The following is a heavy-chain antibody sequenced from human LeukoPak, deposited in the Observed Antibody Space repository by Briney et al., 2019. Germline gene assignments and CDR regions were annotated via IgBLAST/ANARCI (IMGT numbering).Heavy chain of an antibody. CDR2: IYHSEST. CDR3: ARLNSGYCSSTSCYRKGYFDY. CDR1: GYSISSVYY. J-gene: IGHJ4*02. D-gene: IGHD2-2*02. Sequence: ASETLSLTCAASGYSISSVYYGGWIRQPPGKGLEWIGSIYHSESTYYNPSLTSRVTLSVDTSKNQFSLKLSSVTAADTAVYYCARLNSGYCSSTSCYRKGYFDYWGQGTLVTVSS. V-gene: IGHV4-38-2*01.